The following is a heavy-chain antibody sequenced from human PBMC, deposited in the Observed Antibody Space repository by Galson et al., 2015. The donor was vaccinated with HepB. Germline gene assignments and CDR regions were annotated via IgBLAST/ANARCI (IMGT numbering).Heavy chain of an antibody. CDR3: AKGPYWSSSWFPYYYGMDV. CDR2: ISYDGSNK. Sequence: SLRLSCAASGFTFSSYGMHWVRQAPGKGLEWVAVISYDGSNKYYADSVKGRFTISRDNSKNTLYLQMNSLRAEDTAVYYCAKGPYWSSSWFPYYYGMDVWGQGTTVTVSS. V-gene: IGHV3-30*18. CDR1: GFTFSSYG. D-gene: IGHD6-13*01. J-gene: IGHJ6*02.